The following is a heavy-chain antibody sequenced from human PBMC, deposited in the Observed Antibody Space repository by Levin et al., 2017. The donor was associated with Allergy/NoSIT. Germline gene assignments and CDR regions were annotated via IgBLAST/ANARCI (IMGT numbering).Heavy chain of an antibody. J-gene: IGHJ3*01. Sequence: SETLSLTCSVSGGSMRNYYWSWIRQSPTKRLEWIGYMDDSGSTDYMPSLRSRVTMSLGTSKNQFSLQMSSVTAADTAVYFCAREINDYGDYGAFDVWGQGTMVTVSS. CDR1: GGSMRNYY. V-gene: IGHV4-59*01. CDR2: MDDSGST. D-gene: IGHD4-17*01. CDR3: AREINDYGDYGAFDV.